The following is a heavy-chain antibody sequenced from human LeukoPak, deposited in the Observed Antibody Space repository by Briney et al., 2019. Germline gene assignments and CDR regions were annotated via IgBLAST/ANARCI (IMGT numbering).Heavy chain of an antibody. J-gene: IGHJ6*03. Sequence: PGGSLRLSCAASGFSFSGSAMHWVRQASGKGLEWVGRIRGKVHSYATAYAASVKGRFTTSRDDSKNTAYLQMNGLKTEDTAVYYCASSLQYGYYYYMDVWGKGTTVTVSS. V-gene: IGHV3-73*01. CDR3: ASSLQYGYYYYMDV. CDR1: GFSFSGSA. CDR2: IRGKVHSYAT. D-gene: IGHD4-11*01.